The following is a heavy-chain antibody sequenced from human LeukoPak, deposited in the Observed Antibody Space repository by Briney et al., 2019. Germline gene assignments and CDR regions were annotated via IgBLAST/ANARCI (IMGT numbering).Heavy chain of an antibody. CDR3: ACLTTADAFDI. J-gene: IGHJ3*02. CDR1: GGSINSYY. CDR2: IYDSGST. V-gene: IGHV4-59*01. D-gene: IGHD3-22*01. Sequence: PSETLSLTCTVSGGSINSYYWSWIRQPPGKGLEWIGYIYDSGSTNYNPSLKSRVTISVATSNNQFSLKLSSVTAADTAVYYCACLTTADAFDIWGQGTMVTVSS.